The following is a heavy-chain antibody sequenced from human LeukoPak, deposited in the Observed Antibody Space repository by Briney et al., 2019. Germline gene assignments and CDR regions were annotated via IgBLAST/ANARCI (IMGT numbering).Heavy chain of an antibody. CDR1: GFPFSNAW. D-gene: IGHD3-22*01. CDR3: TTTYYYDSSGYYYGDY. CDR2: IKSKTDGGTT. J-gene: IGHJ4*02. V-gene: IGHV3-15*01. Sequence: GGSLKLSCAASGFPFSNAWMSWVRQAPGKGLERVGRIKSKTDGGTTDYAAPVKGRFTISRDESKNTLYLQMKNLKTEDTAVYYCTTTYYYDSSGYYYGDYWGQRTLVTVSS.